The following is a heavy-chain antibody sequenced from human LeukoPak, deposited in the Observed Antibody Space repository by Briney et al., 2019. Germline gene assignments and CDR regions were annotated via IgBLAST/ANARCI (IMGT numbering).Heavy chain of an antibody. V-gene: IGHV4-30-4*08. CDR3: VRGLTGYSYFFDY. CDR1: GDSFSSANYY. CDR2: VYYDGST. Sequence: SETLSLTCTVSGDSFSSANYYWTWVRQPPGKGLEWIGYVYYDGSTYYHPSLQSRLAISVDTSKSQFSLNLTSVAAADTAVYYCVRGLTGYSYFFDYWGQGALVTVSS. D-gene: IGHD3-10*01. J-gene: IGHJ4*02.